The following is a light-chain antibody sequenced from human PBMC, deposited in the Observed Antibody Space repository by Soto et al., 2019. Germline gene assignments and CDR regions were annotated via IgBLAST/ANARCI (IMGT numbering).Light chain of an antibody. J-gene: IGKJ3*01. CDR1: QSISSY. CDR2: AAS. Sequence: DIQITQSPSSLSASAGDRVTITCRASQSISSYLNWYQQKPGKAPKLLIYAASSLQSGVPSRFSGSGSGTAVTLTISSLQPEDFATYYCQQSYSTPFTFGPGTKVDIK. CDR3: QQSYSTPFT. V-gene: IGKV1-39*01.